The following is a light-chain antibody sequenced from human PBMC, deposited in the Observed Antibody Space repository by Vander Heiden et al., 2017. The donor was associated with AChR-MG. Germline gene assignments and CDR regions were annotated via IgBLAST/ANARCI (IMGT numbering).Light chain of an antibody. J-gene: IGLJ2*01. V-gene: IGLV1-44*01. CDR1: SSNIGSNT. CDR3: AAWDDSLNGPVV. Sequence: QSVLTQPPSASGPPGQRVTISCSGSSSNIGSNTVNWYQQVPGTAPKLLIYSNNQRPSGVPDRFSGSKSGTSASPAISGLQSEDEADYYGAAWDDSLNGPVVFGGGTKLTVL. CDR2: SNN.